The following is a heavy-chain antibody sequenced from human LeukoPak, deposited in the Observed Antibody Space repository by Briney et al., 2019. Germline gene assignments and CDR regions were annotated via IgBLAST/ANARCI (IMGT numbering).Heavy chain of an antibody. CDR1: GGSISSYY. D-gene: IGHD7-27*01. J-gene: IGHJ3*02. Sequence: PSETLSLTCTVSGGSISSYYWSWIRQPTGKGLEWIGRIYSSGSTNYNPSLKRRLTMSVDTSKNHFSLKLGSVTAADTAVYYCARATRMGIAEDSFAIWGQGTMVTVSS. V-gene: IGHV4-4*07. CDR3: ARATRMGIAEDSFAI. CDR2: IYSSGST.